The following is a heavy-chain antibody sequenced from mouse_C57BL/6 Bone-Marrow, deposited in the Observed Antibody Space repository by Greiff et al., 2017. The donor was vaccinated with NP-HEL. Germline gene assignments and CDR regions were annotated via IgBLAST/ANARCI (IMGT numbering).Heavy chain of an antibody. CDR2: TFYSGIT. Sequence: EVQLVESGPSLVRPSQTLSLTCTVTGFSINSDCYWIWIRQFPGNKLEYIGYTFYSGITYYNPSLESRTYITRDTSKNQFSLKLSSVTTEDTATYYCARAYGSSYWYFDVWGTGTTVTVSS. V-gene: IGHV3-3*01. CDR3: ARAYGSSYWYFDV. D-gene: IGHD1-1*01. CDR1: GFSINSDCY. J-gene: IGHJ1*03.